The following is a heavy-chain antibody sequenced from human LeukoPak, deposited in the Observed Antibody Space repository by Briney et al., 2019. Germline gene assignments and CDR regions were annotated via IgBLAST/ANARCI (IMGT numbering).Heavy chain of an antibody. V-gene: IGHV4-59*12. J-gene: IGHJ3*02. D-gene: IGHD2-2*01. CDR3: AGFTLLGYCSSTSCPGAFDI. Sequence: SETLSLTCTVSGGSISGSYWTWVRQPPGKGLEWIGQIHYTGRADYNPSLKSRITISVDTSKNQISLKLSSVTAADTAVYYCAGFTLLGYCSSTSCPGAFDIWGQGTMVTVSS. CDR1: GGSISGSY. CDR2: IHYTGRA.